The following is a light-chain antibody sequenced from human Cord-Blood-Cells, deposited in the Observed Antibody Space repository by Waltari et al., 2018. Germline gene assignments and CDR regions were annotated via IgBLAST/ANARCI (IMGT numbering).Light chain of an antibody. V-gene: IGLV2-8*01. CDR2: EVS. CDR3: SSYAGSNNFVV. CDR1: SSDVGGYNS. J-gene: IGLJ2*01. Sequence: QSALTQPPSASGSPGQSVTISCTGTSSDVGGYNSVSWYQQTPGKAPKLMIYEVSKRPSGVPDRFSGSKSGNTASLTVSGLQAEDEADYYCSSYAGSNNFVVFGGGTKLTVL.